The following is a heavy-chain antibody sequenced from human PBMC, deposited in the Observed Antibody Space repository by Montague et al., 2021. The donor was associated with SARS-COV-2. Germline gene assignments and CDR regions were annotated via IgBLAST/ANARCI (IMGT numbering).Heavy chain of an antibody. CDR1: GGSISSYY. CDR2: IYYSGST. V-gene: IGHV4-59*13. D-gene: IGHD3-22*01. Sequence: SETLSLTCTVSGGSISSYYWSWIRQPPGKGLEWIGYIYYSGSTNYNPSLKSRVTISVDTSKNQFSLKLSSVTAADTAVYYCARACYESSGYYGYFDYWGQGTLVTVSS. J-gene: IGHJ4*02. CDR3: ARACYESSGYYGYFDY.